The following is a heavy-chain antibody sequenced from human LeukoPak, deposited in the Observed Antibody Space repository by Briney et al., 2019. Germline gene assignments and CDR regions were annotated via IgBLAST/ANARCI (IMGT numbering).Heavy chain of an antibody. D-gene: IGHD6-19*01. V-gene: IGHV3-23*01. J-gene: IGHJ4*02. CDR3: AKLSSGWPTFFDY. CDR1: GFTFSSYA. Sequence: VGSLRLSCAASGFTFSSYAMSWVRQAPGKGLEWVSAISGSGGSTYYADSVKGRFTISRDNSKNTLYLQMNSLRAEDTAVYYCAKLSSGWPTFFDYWGQGTLVTVSS. CDR2: ISGSGGST.